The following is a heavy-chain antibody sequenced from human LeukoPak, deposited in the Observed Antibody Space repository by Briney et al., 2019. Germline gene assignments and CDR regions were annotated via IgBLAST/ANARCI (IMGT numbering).Heavy chain of an antibody. D-gene: IGHD2-2*01. Sequence: SVKVSCKASGYTFTSNGISWVRQAPGQGLEWMGGIIPIFGTANYAQKFQGRVTITTDESTSTAYMELSSLRSEDTAVYYCAREGIYYCSSTSCYSAGVDYWGQGTLVTVSS. V-gene: IGHV1-69*05. CDR1: GYTFTSNG. CDR3: AREGIYYCSSTSCYSAGVDY. J-gene: IGHJ4*02. CDR2: IIPIFGTA.